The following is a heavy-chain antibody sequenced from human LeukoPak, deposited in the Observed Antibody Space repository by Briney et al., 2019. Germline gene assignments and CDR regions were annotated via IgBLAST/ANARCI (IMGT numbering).Heavy chain of an antibody. CDR1: GGSISSYY. J-gene: IGHJ4*02. CDR2: IYYSGST. CDR3: ARAGYSSFDY. Sequence: SETLSLTCTVFGGSISSYYWSWIRQPPGKGLEWIGYIYYSGSTNYNPSLKSRVTISVDTSKSQFSLKLSSVTAADTAVYYCARAGYSSFDYWGQGTLVTVSS. D-gene: IGHD4-23*01. V-gene: IGHV4-59*01.